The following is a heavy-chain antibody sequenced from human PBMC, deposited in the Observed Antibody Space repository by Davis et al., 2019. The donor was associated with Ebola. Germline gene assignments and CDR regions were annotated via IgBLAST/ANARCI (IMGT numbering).Heavy chain of an antibody. Sequence: PSETLSLTCTVSGASISSSSYYWDWIRQPPGKGLEWIGSIDYSGRTYYNPSLKSRVTISVDTSKKQFSLKLSSVTAADTAVYYCARDEGQNWFDPWGQGTLVTVYS. V-gene: IGHV4-39*07. CDR2: IDYSGRT. CDR1: GASISSSSYY. J-gene: IGHJ5*02. CDR3: ARDEGQNWFDP.